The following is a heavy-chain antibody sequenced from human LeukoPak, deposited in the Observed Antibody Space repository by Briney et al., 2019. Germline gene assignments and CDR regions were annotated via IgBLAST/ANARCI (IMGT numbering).Heavy chain of an antibody. D-gene: IGHD6-19*01. V-gene: IGHV4-34*01. CDR3: ARGAGSSGWFAWFDP. J-gene: IGHJ5*02. CDR2: INHSGST. CDR1: GGSFSGYC. Sequence: SETLSLTCAVYGGSFSGYCWSWIRQPPGKGLEWIGEINHSGSTNYNPSLKSRVTISVDTSKNQFSLKLSSVTAADTAVYYCARGAGSSGWFAWFDPWGQGTLVTVSS.